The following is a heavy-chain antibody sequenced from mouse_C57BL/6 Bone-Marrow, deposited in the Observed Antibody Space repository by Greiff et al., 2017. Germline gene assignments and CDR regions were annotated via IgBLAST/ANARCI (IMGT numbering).Heavy chain of an antibody. Sequence: QVQLQQPGAELVMPGASVKLSCKASGYTFTSYWMHWVKQRPGQGLEWIGEIDPSDSYTNYNQQFKGKSTLTVDKSSSTAYMQLSSLTSEDSAVYYCARNYDYDVEFAYWGQGTLVTVSA. V-gene: IGHV1-69*01. D-gene: IGHD2-4*01. CDR1: GYTFTSYW. CDR3: ARNYDYDVEFAY. J-gene: IGHJ3*01. CDR2: IDPSDSYT.